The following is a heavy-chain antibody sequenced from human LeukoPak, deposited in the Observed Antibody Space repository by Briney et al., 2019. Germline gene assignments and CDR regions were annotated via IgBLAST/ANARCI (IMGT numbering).Heavy chain of an antibody. V-gene: IGHV1-2*02. CDR1: GYTFTGYY. J-gene: IGHJ6*02. Sequence: ASVKVSCKASGYTFTGYYMHWVRQAPGQGLEWMGWINPNSGGTNYAQKFQGRVTMTRDTSISTAHMELSRLRSDDTAVYYCARPTGGYYYYYGMDVWGQGTTVTVSS. CDR3: ARPTGGYYYYYGMDV. CDR2: INPNSGGT.